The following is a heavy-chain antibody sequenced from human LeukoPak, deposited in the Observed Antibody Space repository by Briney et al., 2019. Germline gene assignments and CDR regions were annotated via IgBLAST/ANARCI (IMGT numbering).Heavy chain of an antibody. CDR3: AKVTHSSSYYYYYMDV. Sequence: GGSLRLSCAASGFTFSSYGMHWVRQAPGKGLEWVAFIRYDGSNKYYADSVKGRFTISRDNSKNTLYLQMNSLRAEDTAVYYCAKVTHSSSYYYYYMDVWGKGTTVTISS. V-gene: IGHV3-30*02. D-gene: IGHD6-13*01. CDR2: IRYDGSNK. J-gene: IGHJ6*03. CDR1: GFTFSSYG.